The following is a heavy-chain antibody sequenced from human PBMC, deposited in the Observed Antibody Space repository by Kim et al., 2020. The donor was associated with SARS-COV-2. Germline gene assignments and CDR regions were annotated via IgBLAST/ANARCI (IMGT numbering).Heavy chain of an antibody. Sequence: ADSVKGRFTISRDNFKNSLYLHMNSLRTEDTALYYCAKDHGCSGGSCYPDDWGQGTLVTVSS. J-gene: IGHJ4*02. D-gene: IGHD2-15*01. V-gene: IGHV3-43*01. CDR3: AKDHGCSGGSCYPDD.